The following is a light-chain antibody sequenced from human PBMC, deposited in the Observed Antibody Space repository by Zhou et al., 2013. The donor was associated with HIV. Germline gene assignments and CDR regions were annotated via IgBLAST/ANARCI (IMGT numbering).Light chain of an antibody. CDR2: LTS. CDR1: QSLLHSIGYNY. Sequence: DIVMTQSPRSLPVTPGEPASISCRSSQSLLHSIGYNYLDWYVQKPGQSPQVLIYLTSNRASGVPDRFSGSGSGTDFTLKISRVEAEDVGVYYCMQALQTPLTFGGGTKVEIK. CDR3: MQALQTPLT. V-gene: IGKV2-28*01. J-gene: IGKJ4*01.